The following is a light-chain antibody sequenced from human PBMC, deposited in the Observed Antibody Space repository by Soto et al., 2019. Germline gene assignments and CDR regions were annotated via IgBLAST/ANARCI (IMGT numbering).Light chain of an antibody. CDR1: RSNIGSTY. J-gene: IGLJ2*01. CDR2: ANN. V-gene: IGLV1-51*01. CDR3: GTWESGRRAGV. Sequence: QSVLTQPPSVSAAPGQKVTISCSGSRSNIGSTYVSCYQQLPGPAPHLLIYANNKRPSGIPDRFSGSKSGTSATLGITGLQTGDEADYYCGTWESGRRAGVFGGGTKVTVL.